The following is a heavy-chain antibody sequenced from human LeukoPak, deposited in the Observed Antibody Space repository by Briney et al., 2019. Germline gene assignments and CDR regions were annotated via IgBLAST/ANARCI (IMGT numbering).Heavy chain of an antibody. J-gene: IGHJ4*02. Sequence: PGGSLRLSCAASGFTFSSYSVNWVRQAPGKGLEWVSYISSSSTIYYADSVKGRFTISRDNAKNSLYLQMNSLRDEDTAVYYCARDPDSSGYYRAFDYWGQGTLVTVSS. D-gene: IGHD3-22*01. CDR3: ARDPDSSGYYRAFDY. CDR2: ISSSSTI. V-gene: IGHV3-48*02. CDR1: GFTFSSYS.